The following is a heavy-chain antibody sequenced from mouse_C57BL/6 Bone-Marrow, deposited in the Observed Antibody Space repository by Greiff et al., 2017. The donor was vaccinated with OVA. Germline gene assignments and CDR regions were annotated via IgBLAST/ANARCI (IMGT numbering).Heavy chain of an antibody. CDR3: ARGRLGSSYGYFDY. J-gene: IGHJ2*01. Sequence: EVQLQQSGPELVKPGASVKIPCKASGYTFTDYNMDWVKQSHGKSLEWIGDINPNNGGTIYNQKFKGKATLTVDKSSSTAYMALRSLTSEDTAVYYCARGRLGSSYGYFDYWGQGTTLTVSS. CDR1: GYTFTDYN. V-gene: IGHV1-18*01. D-gene: IGHD1-1*01. CDR2: INPNNGGT.